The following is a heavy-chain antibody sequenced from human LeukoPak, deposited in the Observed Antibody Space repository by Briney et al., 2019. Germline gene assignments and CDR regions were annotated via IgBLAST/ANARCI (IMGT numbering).Heavy chain of an antibody. J-gene: IGHJ3*02. Sequence: SQTLSLTCTVSGGSISSGGYYWSWIRQHPGKGLEWIGYIYYSGSTYYNPSLKSRVTISVDTSKNQFSLKLSSVTAADTAVYYCARDSNYDSSGYYTRHAFDIWGQGTMVTVPS. D-gene: IGHD3-22*01. CDR3: ARDSNYDSSGYYTRHAFDI. V-gene: IGHV4-31*03. CDR1: GGSISSGGYY. CDR2: IYYSGST.